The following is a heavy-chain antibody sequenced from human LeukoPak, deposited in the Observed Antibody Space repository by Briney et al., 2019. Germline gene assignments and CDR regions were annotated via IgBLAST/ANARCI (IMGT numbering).Heavy chain of an antibody. CDR3: AKGGLFVVVTADFDY. CDR2: ISWNSGSI. V-gene: IGHV3-9*01. D-gene: IGHD2-21*02. Sequence: PGGSLRLPCAASGFTFDDYAMHWVRQAPGKGLEWVSGISWNSGSIGYADSVKGRFTISRDDAKNSLYLQMNSLRAEDTALYYCAKGGLFVVVTADFDYWGQGTLVTVSS. J-gene: IGHJ4*02. CDR1: GFTFDDYA.